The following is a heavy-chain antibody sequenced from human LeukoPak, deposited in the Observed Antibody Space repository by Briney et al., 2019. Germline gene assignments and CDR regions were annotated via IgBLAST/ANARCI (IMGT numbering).Heavy chain of an antibody. CDR2: IYTSGST. V-gene: IGHV4-61*02. D-gene: IGHD3-9*01. CDR3: ARGDLLTGYPLDYHYGMGV. J-gene: IGHJ6*02. Sequence: PSQTLSLTCTVSGGSISSGSYYWSWIRQPAGKGLEWIGRIYTSGSTNYNPSLKSRVTISVDTSKNQFSLKLTSVTAADTAVYYCARGDLLTGYPLDYHYGMGVWAKGPRSPSP. CDR1: GGSISSGSYY.